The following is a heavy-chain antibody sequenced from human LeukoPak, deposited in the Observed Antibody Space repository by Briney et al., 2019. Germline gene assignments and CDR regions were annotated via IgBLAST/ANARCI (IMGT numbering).Heavy chain of an antibody. D-gene: IGHD6-13*01. Sequence: GGSLRLSCAASGFTFSSYSMNWVRQAPGKGLEWVSSISSSSSYIYYADSVRGRFTISRDNAKNSLYLQMNSLRAEDTAVYYCARDRYSSSFNWFDPWGQGTLVTVSS. CDR1: GFTFSSYS. V-gene: IGHV3-21*01. CDR2: ISSSSSYI. CDR3: ARDRYSSSFNWFDP. J-gene: IGHJ5*02.